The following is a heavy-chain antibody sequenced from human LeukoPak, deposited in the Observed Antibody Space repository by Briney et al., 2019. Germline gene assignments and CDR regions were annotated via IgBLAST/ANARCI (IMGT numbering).Heavy chain of an antibody. CDR3: AIDERGIPDAFDI. J-gene: IGHJ3*02. D-gene: IGHD2-21*01. CDR1: GYALTIDG. Sequence: ASVKVSCKSSGYALTIDGVSWVRQAPGQGLEWMGWISAYNGNTNYAQKVQGRVTMTTDTFTSTAYMELRSLRSDDTALYYCAIDERGIPDAFDIWGQGTMVTVSS. V-gene: IGHV1-18*01. CDR2: ISAYNGNT.